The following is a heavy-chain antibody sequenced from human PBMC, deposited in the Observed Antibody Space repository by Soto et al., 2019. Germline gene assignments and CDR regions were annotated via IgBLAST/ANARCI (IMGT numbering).Heavy chain of an antibody. CDR2: IIPIFGTA. CDR3: AVGVTGYSSVLADY. CDR1: GGTFSSYA. J-gene: IGHJ4*02. D-gene: IGHD6-19*01. Sequence: QVQLVQSEAEVKKPGSSVKVSCKASGGTFSSYAISWVRQAPGQGLEWMGGIIPIFGTANYAQKFQGIVTITADESTSTAYMGLSSLRSEDTAVYYCAVGVTGYSSVLADYWGQGTLVTVSS. V-gene: IGHV1-69*01.